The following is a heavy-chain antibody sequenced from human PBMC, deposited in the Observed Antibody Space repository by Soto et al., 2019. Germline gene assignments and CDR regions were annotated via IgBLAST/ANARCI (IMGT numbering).Heavy chain of an antibody. V-gene: IGHV4-30-4*01. J-gene: IGHJ6*02. CDR3: AREVPYYCYGMDV. CDR2: IYYGGST. Sequence: QVQLQESGPGLVKPSQTLSLTCTVSGGSISSGDYYWSWIRQPPGKGLEWIGYIYYGGSTYYNPSLKRRVTRSVDTSKNQFSLKLSSVTAADTAVYYCAREVPYYCYGMDVWGQGTTVTVSS. CDR1: GGSISSGDYY.